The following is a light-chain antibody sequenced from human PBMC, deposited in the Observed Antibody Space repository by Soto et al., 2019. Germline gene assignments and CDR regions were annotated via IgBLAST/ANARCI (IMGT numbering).Light chain of an antibody. CDR1: QSVGSS. V-gene: IGKV3-11*01. CDR2: DAS. J-gene: IGKJ4*01. Sequence: IVLTQSPATLSLSPGERATLSCRASQSVGSSLAWYQQKPGQPPRLLIYDASNRATGIPARFSGSGSGTDFTLTISSLEPEDFAVYYCQQRGNWPLTFGGGTKLEIK. CDR3: QQRGNWPLT.